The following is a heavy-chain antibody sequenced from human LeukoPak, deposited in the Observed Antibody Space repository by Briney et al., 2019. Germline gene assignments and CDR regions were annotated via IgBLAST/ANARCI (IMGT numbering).Heavy chain of an antibody. CDR1: GDSISSHY. D-gene: IGHD3-3*01. CDR3: ARERFGVVNY. Sequence: PSETLSLTCTVSGDSISSHYLSWVRQPPGKGLEWIGYIHYRGSTNYNPALKSRVTISVDTSKNQFSLKLSSVTAEDMAVYYCARERFGVVNYWGQETLVTVSS. CDR2: IHYRGST. V-gene: IGHV4-59*11. J-gene: IGHJ4*02.